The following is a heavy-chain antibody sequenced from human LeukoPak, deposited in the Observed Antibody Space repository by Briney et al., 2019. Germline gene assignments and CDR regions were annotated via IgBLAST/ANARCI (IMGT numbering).Heavy chain of an antibody. J-gene: IGHJ1*01. Sequence: GGSLRLSCAASGFTFSSYVMHWVRQAPGKGLEWVSAISGSGGSTYYADSVKGRFTISRDNSKNTLYLQMNSLRAEDTAVYYCAKDLEMATIFGYFQHWGQGTLVTVSS. D-gene: IGHD5-24*01. CDR2: ISGSGGST. CDR1: GFTFSSYV. V-gene: IGHV3-23*01. CDR3: AKDLEMATIFGYFQH.